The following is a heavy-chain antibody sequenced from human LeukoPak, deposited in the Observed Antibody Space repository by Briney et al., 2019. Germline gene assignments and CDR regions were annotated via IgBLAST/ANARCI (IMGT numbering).Heavy chain of an antibody. V-gene: IGHV3-49*04. J-gene: IGHJ4*02. D-gene: IGHD2-2*01. CDR1: GFTFGDYA. CDR3: TRDYCSSTSCPPGGY. Sequence: GGSLRLSCTASGFTFGDYAMSWVRQAPGKGLEWVGFIRSKAYGGTTEYAASVKGRFTISRDDSKSIAYLQMNSLKTEDTAVYYCTRDYCSSTSCPPGGYWGQGTLVTVSS. CDR2: IRSKAYGGTT.